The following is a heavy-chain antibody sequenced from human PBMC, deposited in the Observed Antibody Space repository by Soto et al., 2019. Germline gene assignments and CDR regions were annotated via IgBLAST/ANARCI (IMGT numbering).Heavy chain of an antibody. Sequence: QVQLQESGPGLVKPSQTLSLTCTVSGGSISSGGYSWSWIRQHPGKGLEWIGYIYYSGSTYYTPSLKSRVTVSVDTSKNQCSLKLSSVTAADTAVYYCARGSVVAATLFDYWGPGTLVTVSS. CDR3: ARGSVVAATLFDY. CDR2: IYYSGST. CDR1: GGSISSGGYS. V-gene: IGHV4-31*03. D-gene: IGHD2-15*01. J-gene: IGHJ4*02.